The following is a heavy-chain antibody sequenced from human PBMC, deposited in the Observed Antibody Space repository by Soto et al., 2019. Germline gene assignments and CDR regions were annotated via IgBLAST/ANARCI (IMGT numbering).Heavy chain of an antibody. CDR2: ISYSGSS. CDR1: GGSVSSDGYF. V-gene: IGHV4-61*03. J-gene: IGHJ5*01. Sequence: SETLSLTCTVSGGSVSSDGYFWTWIRQPPGKGLEWIGYISYSGSSKYHSSLKSRVTISKDTSGNYFSLKLSSVTAADTAVYYCARRSTYYDILTGYANWFDPWGPGTVVTVSS. D-gene: IGHD3-9*01. CDR3: ARRSTYYDILTGYANWFDP.